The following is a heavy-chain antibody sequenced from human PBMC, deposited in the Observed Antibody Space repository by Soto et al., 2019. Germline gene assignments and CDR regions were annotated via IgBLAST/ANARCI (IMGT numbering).Heavy chain of an antibody. D-gene: IGHD6-13*01. V-gene: IGHV3-23*01. CDR3: AKDERIAAAGTYYYYGMDV. J-gene: IGHJ6*02. CDR2: ISGSGGST. CDR1: GFTFSSYA. Sequence: GGSLRLSCAASGFTFSSYAMSWVRQAPGKGLEWVSAISGSGGSTYYADSVKGRFTISRDNSKNTLYLQMNSLRAEDTAVYYCAKDERIAAAGTYYYYGMDVWGQGTTVTVSS.